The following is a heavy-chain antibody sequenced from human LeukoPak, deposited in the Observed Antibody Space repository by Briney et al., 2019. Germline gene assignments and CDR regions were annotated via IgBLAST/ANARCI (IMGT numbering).Heavy chain of an antibody. Sequence: PSETLSLTCTVSGGAISSYYWSWIRQPPGKGLEWIGYIYYSGSTNYNPSLKSRVTISVDTSKNQFSLKLSSVTAADTAVYYCARGGFDYTNAFDIWGQGTMVTVSS. J-gene: IGHJ3*02. CDR3: ARGGFDYTNAFDI. CDR2: IYYSGST. V-gene: IGHV4-59*01. D-gene: IGHD3-9*01. CDR1: GGAISSYY.